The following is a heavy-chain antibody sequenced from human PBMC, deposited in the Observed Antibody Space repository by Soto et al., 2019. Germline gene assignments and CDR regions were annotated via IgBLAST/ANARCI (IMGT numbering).Heavy chain of an antibody. CDR2: IYPGDSDT. CDR1: GYSFTNYW. CDR3: ARCSGGSCYSGDGMDV. D-gene: IGHD2-15*01. Sequence: PGESLKISCKGSGYSFTNYWIGWVRQMPGKGLEWMAIIYPGDSDTRYSPSFQGQVTISADKSISTAYLQWSSLKASDTAMYYCARCSGGSCYSGDGMDVWGQGTTVTVSS. V-gene: IGHV5-51*01. J-gene: IGHJ6*02.